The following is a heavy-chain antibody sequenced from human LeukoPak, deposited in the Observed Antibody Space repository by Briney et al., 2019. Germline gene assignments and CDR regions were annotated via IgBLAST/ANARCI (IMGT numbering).Heavy chain of an antibody. V-gene: IGHV1-18*01. CDR2: ISACNGNT. CDR3: ARAFFSDYDILTGYYQTLWFDP. J-gene: IGHJ5*02. Sequence: ASVKVSCKASGYTFTSYGISWVRQAPGQGLEWMGWISACNGNTNYAQKLQGRVTMTTDTSTSTAYMELRSLRSDDTAVYYCARAFFSDYDILTGYYQTLWFDPWGQGTLVTVSS. CDR1: GYTFTSYG. D-gene: IGHD3-9*01.